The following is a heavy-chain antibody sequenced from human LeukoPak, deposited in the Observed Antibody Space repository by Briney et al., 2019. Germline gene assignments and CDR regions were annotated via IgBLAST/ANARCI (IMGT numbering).Heavy chain of an antibody. CDR2: ISYDGSNK. V-gene: IGHV3-30*03. CDR1: GFTFSSYG. D-gene: IGHD6-19*01. J-gene: IGHJ5*02. CDR3: AREAVGYSSGRRWFDP. Sequence: GRSLRLSCAASGFTFSSYGMHWVRQAPGKGLEWVAVISYDGSNKYYADSVKGRFTISRDNSKNTLYLQMNSLRAEDTAVYYCAREAVGYSSGRRWFDPWGQGTLVTVSS.